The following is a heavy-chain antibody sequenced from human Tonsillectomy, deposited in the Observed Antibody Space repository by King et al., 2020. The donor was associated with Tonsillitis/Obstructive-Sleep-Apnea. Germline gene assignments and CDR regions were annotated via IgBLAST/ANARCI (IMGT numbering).Heavy chain of an antibody. V-gene: IGHV3-21*01. Sequence: VQLVESGGGLVKPGGSLRLSCAASGFTFSSYSMNWVRQAPGKGLEWVSSISSSSSYIYYADSVKGRFTISRDNAKNSLYLQMNSLRAEDTAVYYCARGTLHDYGNYRDWYFDLWGLGTLVTVSS. D-gene: IGHD4-11*01. CDR1: GFTFSSYS. CDR2: ISSSSSYI. J-gene: IGHJ2*01. CDR3: ARGTLHDYGNYRDWYFDL.